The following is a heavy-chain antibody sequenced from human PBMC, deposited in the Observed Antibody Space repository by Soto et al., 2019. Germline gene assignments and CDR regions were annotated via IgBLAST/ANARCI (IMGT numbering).Heavy chain of an antibody. D-gene: IGHD2-15*01. CDR3: TRDDVYCSGGGCYGVPMDV. J-gene: IGHJ6*04. CDR1: GFIVSSKY. CDR2: IQSGGST. Sequence: EVQLVESGGGLVQPGGSRRLYCAASGFIVSSKYMSWVRQAPGKGLEWVSLIQSGGSTYYARSVKCRFTSSRDNSENTLFLQMDIVRVEETAMYYCTRDDVYCSGGGCYGVPMDVWGKGTMVTVSA. V-gene: IGHV3-66*01.